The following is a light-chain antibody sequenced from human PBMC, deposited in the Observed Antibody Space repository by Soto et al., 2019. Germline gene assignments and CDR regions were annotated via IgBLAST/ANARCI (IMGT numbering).Light chain of an antibody. CDR1: QSVVDN. J-gene: IGKJ1*01. CDR3: QQYNNWPPWT. CDR2: HAP. V-gene: IGKV3-15*01. Sequence: IVMTQSQATLSVSPGERATLSCRASQSVVDNLSWYQQKPGQAPRLLIYHAPTRATGIPARFSGSGSGTEFPLPISSLQSEDFAVYYCQQYNNWPPWTFGQGTNVDI.